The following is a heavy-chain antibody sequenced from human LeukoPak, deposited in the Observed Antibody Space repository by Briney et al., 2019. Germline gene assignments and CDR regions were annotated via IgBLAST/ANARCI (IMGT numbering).Heavy chain of an antibody. J-gene: IGHJ4*02. D-gene: IGHD3-10*01. Sequence: SVKVSCKASGGTFSSYAISWVRQAPGQGLEWMGGIIPIFGTANYAQEFQGRVTITADKSTSTAYMELSSLRSEDTAVYYCARDGYYGSGSPDYWGQGTLVTVSS. CDR3: ARDGYYGSGSPDY. CDR2: IIPIFGTA. CDR1: GGTFSSYA. V-gene: IGHV1-69*06.